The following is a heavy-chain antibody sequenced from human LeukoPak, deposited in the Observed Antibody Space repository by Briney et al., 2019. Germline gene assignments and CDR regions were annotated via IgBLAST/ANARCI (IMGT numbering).Heavy chain of an antibody. CDR3: ARDGDFWSGYPFFDY. V-gene: IGHV3-48*01. CDR2: ISSSSSTI. CDR1: GFTFSSYS. J-gene: IGHJ4*02. D-gene: IGHD3-3*01. Sequence: GGSLRLSCAASGFTFSSYSMNWVRQAPGKGLEWVSYISSSSSTIYYADSVKGRFTISRDNAKNSLYLQMNSLRAEDTAEYYCARDGDFWSGYPFFDYWGQGTLVTVSS.